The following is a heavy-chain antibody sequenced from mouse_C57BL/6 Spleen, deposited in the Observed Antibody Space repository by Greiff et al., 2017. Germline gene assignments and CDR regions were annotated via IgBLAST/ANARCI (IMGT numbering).Heavy chain of an antibody. CDR1: GYTFTSYN. V-gene: IGHV1-12*01. CDR3: ARPYYGSSYWFAY. J-gene: IGHJ3*01. Sequence: QVQLQQSGAELVRPGASVKMSCKASGYTFTSYNMHWVQQTPRQGLEWIGAIYPGNGDTSYNHKFNGKATLTVDKSSSTAYMQLSSLTSEDSAVYFCARPYYGSSYWFAYWGQGTLVTVSA. CDR2: IYPGNGDT. D-gene: IGHD1-1*01.